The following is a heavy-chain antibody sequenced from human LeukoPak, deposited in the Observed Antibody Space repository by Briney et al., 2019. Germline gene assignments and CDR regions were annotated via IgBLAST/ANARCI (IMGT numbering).Heavy chain of an antibody. CDR3: AREGWTFDY. CDR1: GFIFKTYE. D-gene: IGHD6-19*01. J-gene: IGHJ4*02. CDR2: ISSSGSTI. V-gene: IGHV3-48*03. Sequence: GGSLRLXCAASGFIFKTYEMNWVRQAPGKGLEWISYISSSGSTIYYADSVKGRFTISRDNAKNSLYLQMNSLRAEDTAVYYCAREGWTFDYWGQGTLVTVSS.